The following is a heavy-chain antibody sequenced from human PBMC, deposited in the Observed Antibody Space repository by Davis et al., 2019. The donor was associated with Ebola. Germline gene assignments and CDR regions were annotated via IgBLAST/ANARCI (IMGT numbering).Heavy chain of an antibody. CDR3: ARDGYGEGAFDI. CDR1: GGSISSSSYY. J-gene: IGHJ3*02. V-gene: IGHV4-61*01. Sequence: SETLSLTCTVSGGSISSSSYYWSWIRQPPGKGLEWIGYIYYSGSTNYNPSLKSRVTISVDTSKNQFSLKLSSVTAADTAVYYCARDGYGEGAFDIWGQGTTVTVSS. CDR2: IYYSGST. D-gene: IGHD4-17*01.